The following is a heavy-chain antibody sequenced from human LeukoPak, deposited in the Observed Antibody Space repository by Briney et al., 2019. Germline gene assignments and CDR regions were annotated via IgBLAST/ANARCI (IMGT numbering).Heavy chain of an antibody. D-gene: IGHD1-26*01. Sequence: ASVKVSXKASGYTFTSYDINWMRQATGQGLEWMGWMNPNSGNTGYAQKFQGRVTITRNTSISTAYMELSSLRSEDTAVYYCARLISGSYIDPWGQGTLVTVSS. V-gene: IGHV1-8*03. CDR2: MNPNSGNT. J-gene: IGHJ5*02. CDR1: GYTFTSYD. CDR3: ARLISGSYIDP.